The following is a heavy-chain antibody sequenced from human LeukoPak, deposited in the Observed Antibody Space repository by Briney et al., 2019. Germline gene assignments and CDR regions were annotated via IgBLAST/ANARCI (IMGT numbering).Heavy chain of an antibody. J-gene: IGHJ4*02. CDR3: ARGVAGYGPYDY. CDR2: INHSGST. D-gene: IGHD5-12*01. V-gene: IGHV4-34*01. CDR1: GGSFSGYY. Sequence: PSETLSLTCAVDGGSFSGYYWSWIRQPPWKGLEWIGEINHSGSTNYKPSLKSRVTISLDTPKNQFSLRLNSVTAADTAVYSCARGVAGYGPYDYWGQGTLVTVS.